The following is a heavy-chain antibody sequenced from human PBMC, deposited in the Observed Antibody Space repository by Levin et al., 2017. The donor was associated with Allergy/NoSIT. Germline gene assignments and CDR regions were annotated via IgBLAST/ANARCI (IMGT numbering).Heavy chain of an antibody. D-gene: IGHD6-13*01. CDR1: GGSISSYS. CDR2: IYYSGST. J-gene: IGHJ2*01. V-gene: IGHV4-59*08. Sequence: SETLSLTCTVSGGSISSYSWSWIRQPPGKGLEWIGYIYYSGSTNYNPSLKSRVTISVDTSKNQFSLKLRSVTAADTAVYYCARLPYSSSRETYWYFDLWGRGTLVTVSS. CDR3: ARLPYSSSRETYWYFDL.